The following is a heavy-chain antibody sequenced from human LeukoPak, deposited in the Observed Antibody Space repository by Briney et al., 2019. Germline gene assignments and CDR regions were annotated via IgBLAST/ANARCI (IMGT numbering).Heavy chain of an antibody. CDR3: AWDFDVVAWFDP. J-gene: IGHJ5*02. CDR1: GFTVSSNY. D-gene: IGHD5-12*01. Sequence: GGSLRLSCAASGFTVSSNYMRWVRQAPGKGLEWVSVIYSGGRIYYADSVKGRFTISRDNSKNTLSLQMNSLRAEDTAVYYCAWDFDVVAWFDPWGQGTLVIVSS. V-gene: IGHV3-53*01. CDR2: IYSGGRI.